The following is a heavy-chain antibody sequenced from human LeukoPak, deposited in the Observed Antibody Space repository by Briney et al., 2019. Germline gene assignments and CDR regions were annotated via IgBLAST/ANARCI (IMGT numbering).Heavy chain of an antibody. CDR1: GGTFSSYA. V-gene: IGHV1-69*05. J-gene: IGHJ5*02. CDR3: ARPFYSSSRLPIDP. Sequence: SVKVSCKASGGTFSSYAISWVRQAPGQGLEWMGRIIPIFGTTNYAQKFQGRVTITTDESTSTAYMELSSLRSEDTAVYYCARPFYSSSRLPIDPWGQGTLVTVSS. CDR2: IIPIFGTT. D-gene: IGHD6-6*01.